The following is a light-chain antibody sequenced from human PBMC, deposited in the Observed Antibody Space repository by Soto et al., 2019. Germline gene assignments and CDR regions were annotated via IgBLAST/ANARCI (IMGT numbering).Light chain of an antibody. CDR2: AGS. CDR1: QSISIN. V-gene: IGKV3D-15*01. CDR3: QKFRNWPWT. Sequence: VLTQSPGTLSVSPGDSVTLSCRASQSISINLAWYQHKTGQAPRLLIHAGSTRATGIPDRISGSGSGTEFTLTISSLQSEDFAVYYCQKFRNWPWTFGQGTKVDIK. J-gene: IGKJ1*01.